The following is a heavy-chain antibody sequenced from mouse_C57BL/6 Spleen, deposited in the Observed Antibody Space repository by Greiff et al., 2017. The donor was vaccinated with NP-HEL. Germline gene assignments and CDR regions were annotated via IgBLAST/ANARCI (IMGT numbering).Heavy chain of an antibody. D-gene: IGHD1-1*01. J-gene: IGHJ1*03. CDR3: AKSFYYYGSSYWYFDV. CDR1: GYTFTSYW. CDR2: IHPSDSDT. Sequence: VQLQQPGAELVKPGASVKVSCKASGYTFTSYWMHWVKQRPGQGLEWIGRIHPSDSDTNYNQKFKGKATLTVDKSSSTAYMQLSSLTSEDSAVYYCAKSFYYYGSSYWYFDVWGTGTTVTVSS. V-gene: IGHV1-74*01.